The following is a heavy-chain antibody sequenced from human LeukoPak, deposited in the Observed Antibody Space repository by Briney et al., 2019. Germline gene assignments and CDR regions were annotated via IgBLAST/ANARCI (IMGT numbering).Heavy chain of an antibody. V-gene: IGHV3-7*03. CDR3: ARLNSGYGSGRLWFDP. J-gene: IGHJ5*02. CDR1: GFTFSSYW. CDR2: INQDGSDE. Sequence: PGGSLRLSCAASGFTFSSYWMSWVRQAPGKGLEWVATINQDGSDEYYVDSLKGRFTISRDNAKKSLYLQMNSLRAEDTAVYYCARLNSGYGSGRLWFDPWGQGTLVTVSS. D-gene: IGHD3-10*01.